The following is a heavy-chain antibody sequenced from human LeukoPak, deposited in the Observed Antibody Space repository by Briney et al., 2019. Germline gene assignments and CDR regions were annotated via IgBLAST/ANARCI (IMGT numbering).Heavy chain of an antibody. CDR3: ARDFGAGTTILFDY. CDR2: IWYDGSNK. V-gene: IGHV3-33*08. D-gene: IGHD1-7*01. J-gene: IGHJ4*02. Sequence: GGSLRLSCAASGFTFSSYAMSWVRQAPGKGLEWVAVIWYDGSNKYYADSVKGRFTISRDNSKNTLYLQMNSLRAEDTAVYYCARDFGAGTTILFDYWGQGTLVTVSS. CDR1: GFTFSSYA.